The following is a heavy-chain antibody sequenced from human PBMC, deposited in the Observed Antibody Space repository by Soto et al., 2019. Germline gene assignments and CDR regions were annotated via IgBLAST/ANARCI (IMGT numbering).Heavy chain of an antibody. CDR1: GYTLTELS. J-gene: IGHJ5*02. V-gene: IGHV1-24*01. CDR2: FDPEDGET. CDR3: ATSMSDNWFDP. Sequence: ASVKVSCKVSGYTLTELSMHWVAQAPGKGLEWMGGFDPEDGETIYAQKFQGRVTMTEDTSTDTDYMEPSSLRSEDTAVYYCATSMSDNWFDPWCQGTLLTVSS.